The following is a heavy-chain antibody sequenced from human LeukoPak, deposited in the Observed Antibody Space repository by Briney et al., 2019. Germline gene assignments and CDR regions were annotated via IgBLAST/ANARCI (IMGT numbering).Heavy chain of an antibody. V-gene: IGHV4-38-2*02. CDR2: IYHSGST. J-gene: IGHJ6*03. CDR3: AREGDSSLRYYYYYYMDV. Sequence: SETLSLTCTVSGYSISSGYYWGWIRQPPGKGLEWIGSIYHSGSTYYNPSLKSRVTISVDTSKNQFSLKVSSVTAADTAVYYCAREGDSSLRYYYYYYMDVWGKGTTVTVSS. CDR1: GYSISSGYY. D-gene: IGHD3-16*01.